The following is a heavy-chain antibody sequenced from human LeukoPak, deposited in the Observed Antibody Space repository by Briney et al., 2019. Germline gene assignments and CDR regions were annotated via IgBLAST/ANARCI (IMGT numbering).Heavy chain of an antibody. D-gene: IGHD3-10*02. V-gene: IGHV3-48*03. J-gene: IGHJ6*04. CDR3: AELGITMIGGV. CDR1: GFTFDDFA. CDR2: ISSSGSTI. Sequence: PGGSLRLSCAASGFTFDDFAMSWVRQVPGKGLEWVSYISSSGSTIYYADSVKGRFTISRDNAKNSLYLQMNSLRAEDTAVYYCAELGITMIGGVWGKGTTVTISS.